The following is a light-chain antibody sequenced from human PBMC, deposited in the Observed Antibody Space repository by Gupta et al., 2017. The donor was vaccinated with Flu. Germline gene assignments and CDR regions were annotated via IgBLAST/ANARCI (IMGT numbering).Light chain of an antibody. V-gene: IGLV2-14*03. CDR2: DVT. CDR3: SAYTGSTVL. J-gene: IGLJ3*02. Sequence: YNYVSWYQHHPGKAPNLVIYDVTYRPSGVSNRFSGSKSGNTASLTISGLQPEDEADYSCSAYTGSTVLFGGGTRLTVL. CDR1: YNY.